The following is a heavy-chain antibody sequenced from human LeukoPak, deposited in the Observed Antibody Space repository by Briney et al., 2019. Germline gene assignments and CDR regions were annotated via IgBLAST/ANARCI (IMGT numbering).Heavy chain of an antibody. D-gene: IGHD3-10*01. CDR2: LFSGGNT. CDR1: GFSVSNNY. Sequence: GGSLRLSCAASGFSVSNNYMSWVRQALGKGLEWVSVLFSGGNTYYADSVKGRFTISRDNSRNTLYLQMNSLRAEDTAVYYCARESGFGALFPHCMDVWGQGTTVTVSS. J-gene: IGHJ6*02. CDR3: ARESGFGALFPHCMDV. V-gene: IGHV3-53*01.